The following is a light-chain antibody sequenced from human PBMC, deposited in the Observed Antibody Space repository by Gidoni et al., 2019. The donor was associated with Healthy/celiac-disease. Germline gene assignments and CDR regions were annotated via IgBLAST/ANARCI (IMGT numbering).Light chain of an antibody. V-gene: IGLV1-44*01. Sequence: QSVLTQPPSASGTPGQRVTISCSGSSSNIGSNTVNWYQQLPRTAPKLLIYSNKQRPSGVPDRFSGSKSGTSASLAISGLQSEDEADYYCAAWDDSLNGHVFGTGTKVTVL. CDR1: SSNIGSNT. CDR2: SNK. CDR3: AAWDDSLNGHV. J-gene: IGLJ1*01.